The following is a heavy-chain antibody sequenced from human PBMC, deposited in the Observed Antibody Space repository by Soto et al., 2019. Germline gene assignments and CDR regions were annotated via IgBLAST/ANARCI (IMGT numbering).Heavy chain of an antibody. V-gene: IGHV1-18*01. D-gene: IGHD6-19*01. J-gene: IGHJ6*02. CDR1: GYTFTSYG. CDR3: ARDFSGWYSNYYYGMAV. CDR2: ISAYNGNT. Sequence: ASVKVSCKASGYTFTSYGISWVRQAPGQGLEWMGWISAYNGNTNYAQKLQGRVTMTTDTSTSTAYMELRSLRSDDTAVYYCARDFSGWYSNYYYGMAVWGQGTTVTVSS.